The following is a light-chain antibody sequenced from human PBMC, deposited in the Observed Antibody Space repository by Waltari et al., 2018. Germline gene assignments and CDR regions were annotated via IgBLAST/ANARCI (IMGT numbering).Light chain of an antibody. J-gene: IGLJ3*02. CDR1: NIGVKT. CDR3: QVWDSAVDHVV. V-gene: IGLV3-21*02. CDR2: DDS. Sequence: SYVLTQPPSVSVAPGQTARISCGGNNIGVKTVHWYQQKPHQAPVLVVHDDSDRPSGIPERFSGSNSGNMATLTITRVEVADEADYYCQVWDSAVDHVVFGGGTKLSVL.